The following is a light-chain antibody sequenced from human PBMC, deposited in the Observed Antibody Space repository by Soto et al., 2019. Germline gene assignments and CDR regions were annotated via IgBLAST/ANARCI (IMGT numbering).Light chain of an antibody. Sequence: EIVLTHSPCTLSLSRGTRATLSCRASQSVSRSYLAWYQQKTGKPPRLLIYGASSRATGIPDRLSGSGYGTDFTITISRMQHEDFAVFYCQHYDSLTITFGQGTRLEIK. V-gene: IGKV3-20*01. CDR2: GAS. CDR3: QHYDSLTIT. CDR1: QSVSRSY. J-gene: IGKJ5*01.